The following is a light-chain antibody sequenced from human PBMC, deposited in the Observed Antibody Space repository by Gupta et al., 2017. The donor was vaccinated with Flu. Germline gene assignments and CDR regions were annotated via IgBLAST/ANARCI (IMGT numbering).Light chain of an antibody. V-gene: IGKV1-5*03. CDR1: QRISSW. CDR3: QQYNSYPWT. J-gene: IGKJ1*01. CDR2: KAS. Sequence: SVGDRVTITCRASQRISSWLAWYQQKPGKAPKLLIYKASSLESGVPSRFSGSGSGTEFTLTISSLQPDDFATYYCQQYNSYPWTFGQGTKVE.